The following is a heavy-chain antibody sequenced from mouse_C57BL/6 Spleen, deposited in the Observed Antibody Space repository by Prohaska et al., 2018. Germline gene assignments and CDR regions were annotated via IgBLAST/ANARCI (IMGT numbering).Heavy chain of an antibody. V-gene: IGHV10-1*01. J-gene: IGHJ3*01. CDR3: VRDGSSFAWFAY. D-gene: IGHD1-1*01. CDR1: GFSFNAYA. CDR2: IRSRSNNYAT. Sequence: EVQLVESGGGLVQPKGSLKLSCAASGFSFNAYAMNWVRQAPGKGLEWVARIRSRSNNYATYYSDSVKDRFTISRDDSESMLYLQMNNLKTEDTAMYYCVRDGSSFAWFAYWGQGTLVTVSA.